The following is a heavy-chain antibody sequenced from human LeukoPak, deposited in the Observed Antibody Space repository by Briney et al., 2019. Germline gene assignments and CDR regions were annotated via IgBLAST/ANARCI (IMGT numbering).Heavy chain of an antibody. CDR3: ARYSGTYRDY. CDR1: GFTFSSYN. J-gene: IGHJ4*02. Sequence: GGSLRLSCAASGFTFSSYNMNWVRQAPGKGLEWVSSITSGGSYIFYADSVKGRFTISRDNAKNSLYLQMNSLRAEDTAVYYCARYSGTYRDYWGQGALVTVSS. V-gene: IGHV3-21*01. CDR2: ITSGGSYI. D-gene: IGHD1-26*01.